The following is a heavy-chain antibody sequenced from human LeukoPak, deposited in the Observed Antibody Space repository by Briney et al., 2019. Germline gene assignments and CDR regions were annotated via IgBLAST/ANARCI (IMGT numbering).Heavy chain of an antibody. J-gene: IGHJ3*02. CDR3: VRLLDNDSSGDPDTFDM. Sequence: SETLSLTCTVSGGSISGHYWSWIRQPPGKGLEWIGYRHYSGKTYYSSSLRSRVAISVDTSKNHFSLKLTSMIAADTAVYYCVRLLDNDSSGDPDTFDMWGQGTMVTVSS. D-gene: IGHD3-22*01. CDR2: RHYSGKT. CDR1: GGSISGHY. V-gene: IGHV4-59*11.